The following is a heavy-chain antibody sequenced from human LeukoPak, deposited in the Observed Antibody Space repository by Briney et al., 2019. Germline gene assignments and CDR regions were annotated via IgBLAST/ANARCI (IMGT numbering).Heavy chain of an antibody. Sequence: SETLSLTCTVSGGSISSYFWSWIRQPPGKGLEWIGYIYYSGITNYNPSLKSRVTISVDTSKNQFSLKLSSVTAADTAVYYCARDLGIAVAATDYWGQGTLVTVSS. D-gene: IGHD6-19*01. V-gene: IGHV4-59*12. J-gene: IGHJ4*02. CDR3: ARDLGIAVAATDY. CDR2: IYYSGIT. CDR1: GGSISSYF.